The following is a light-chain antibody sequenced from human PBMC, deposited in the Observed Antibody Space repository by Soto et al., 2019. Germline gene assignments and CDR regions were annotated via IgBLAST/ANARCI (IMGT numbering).Light chain of an antibody. CDR1: QSLLDSDGKTY. V-gene: IGKV2D-29*01. CDR3: LQTIQLPWT. J-gene: IGKJ1*01. CDR2: EVS. Sequence: VLTQAPLSLSVTPGQPASISCKSSQSLLDSDGKTYMFWYLQRPGQPPQLLIYEVSKRFSGVAERFSGGGSGTDFTLDISRVEAEDVGVYYCLQTIQLPWTFGQGTKVEIK.